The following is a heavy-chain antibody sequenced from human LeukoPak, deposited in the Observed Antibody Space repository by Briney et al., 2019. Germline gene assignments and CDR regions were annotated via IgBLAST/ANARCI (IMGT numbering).Heavy chain of an antibody. Sequence: HTGGSLRLSCAASGFTFTSYSMNWVRQAPGKGLEWVSTISGGGGSTYYADSVKGRFTISRDNSKNTLYLQVNSLRAEDTAVYYCARDDIHYGEHGDYWGQGTLVTVSS. J-gene: IGHJ4*02. V-gene: IGHV3-23*01. D-gene: IGHD4-17*01. CDR1: GFTFTSYS. CDR2: ISGGGGST. CDR3: ARDDIHYGEHGDY.